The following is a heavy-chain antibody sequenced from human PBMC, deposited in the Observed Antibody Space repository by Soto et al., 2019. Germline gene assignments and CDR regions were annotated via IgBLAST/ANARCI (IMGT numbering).Heavy chain of an antibody. CDR3: ARDQPGYSYGYGLGY. CDR2: IWISSSYI. J-gene: IGHJ4*02. CDR1: GFTFSSYG. Sequence: PGGSLRLSCAASGFTFSSYGMHWVRQTPGKGLEWVAAIWISSSYIYYADSVKGRFTISRDYSKNTLYLQMNSLRAEDTAVFYCARDQPGYSYGYGLGYWGQGTLVTVS. V-gene: IGHV3-21*01. D-gene: IGHD5-18*01.